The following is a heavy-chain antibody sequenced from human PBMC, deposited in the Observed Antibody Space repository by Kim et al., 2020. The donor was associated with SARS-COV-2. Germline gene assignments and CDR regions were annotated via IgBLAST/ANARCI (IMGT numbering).Heavy chain of an antibody. J-gene: IGHJ6*02. CDR3: ARAPGVWWLRSGYGMDV. V-gene: IGHV4-31*03. D-gene: IGHD5-12*01. CDR1: GGSISSGGYY. Sequence: SETLSLTCTVSGGSISSGGYYWSWIRQHPGKGLEWIGYIYYSGSTYYNPSLKSRVTISVDTSKNQFSLKLSSVTAADTAVYYCARAPGVWWLRSGYGMDVWGQGTPVTVSS. CDR2: IYYSGST.